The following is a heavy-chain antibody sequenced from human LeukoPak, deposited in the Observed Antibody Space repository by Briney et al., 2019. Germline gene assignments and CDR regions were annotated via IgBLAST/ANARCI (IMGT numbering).Heavy chain of an antibody. CDR2: IYYSGST. D-gene: IGHD3-10*01. J-gene: IGHJ4*02. Sequence: SETLSLTCTVSGGSISSYYWSWNRQPPGKGLEWIGYIYYSGSTNYNPSLKSRVTISVDTSKNQFSLKLSSVTAADTAMYYCARGGSELWFGESFPFDYWGQGTLVTVSS. CDR3: ARGGSELWFGESFPFDY. V-gene: IGHV4-59*01. CDR1: GGSISSYY.